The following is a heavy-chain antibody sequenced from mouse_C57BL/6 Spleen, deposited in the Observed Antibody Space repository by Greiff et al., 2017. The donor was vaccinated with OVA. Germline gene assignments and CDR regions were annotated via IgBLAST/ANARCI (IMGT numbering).Heavy chain of an antibody. J-gene: IGHJ3*01. CDR2: IDPETGGT. Sequence: QVQLKQSGAELVRPGASVTLSCKASGYTFTDYEMHWVKQTPVHGLEWIGAIDPETGGTAYNQKFKGKAILTADKSSSTAYMELRSLTSEDSAVYYCTRSDSSGYPFAYWGQGTLVTVSA. CDR3: TRSDSSGYPFAY. V-gene: IGHV1-15*01. CDR1: GYTFTDYE. D-gene: IGHD3-2*02.